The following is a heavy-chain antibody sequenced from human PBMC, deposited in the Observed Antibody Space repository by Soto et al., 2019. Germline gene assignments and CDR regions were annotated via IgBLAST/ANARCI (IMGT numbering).Heavy chain of an antibody. CDR2: INPADSDI. J-gene: IGHJ4*02. D-gene: IGHD3-16*01. V-gene: IGHV5-51*01. CDR1: GDSFTGNW. Sequence: PGESLKISCQGSGDSFTGNWICWVRQMPGKGLEWMGIINPADSDIKYSPSFQGQVTISADKSIGTAYLQWSSLKASDTAMYYCARHQRDDASRKIDCWGQGTLVTVSS. CDR3: ARHQRDDASRKIDC.